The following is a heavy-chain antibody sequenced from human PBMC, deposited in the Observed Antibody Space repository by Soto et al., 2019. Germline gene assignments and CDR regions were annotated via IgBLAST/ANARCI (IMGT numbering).Heavy chain of an antibody. CDR1: GFTFSSYA. CDR3: AKDFCGVVIMDYFDY. D-gene: IGHD3-3*01. V-gene: IGHV3-23*01. Sequence: EVQLLESGGGLVQPGGSLRLSCADSGFTFSSYAMSWVRQAPGKGMEWVSAISGSGGSTYYADSVKGRFTISRDNSKNTLYLQMNSLRAEDTAVYYCAKDFCGVVIMDYFDYWGQVTLVTVSS. J-gene: IGHJ4*02. CDR2: ISGSGGST.